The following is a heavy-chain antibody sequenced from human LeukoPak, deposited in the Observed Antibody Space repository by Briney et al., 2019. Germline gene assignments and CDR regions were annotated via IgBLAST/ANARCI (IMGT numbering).Heavy chain of an antibody. CDR3: ARGDVLRFLEWSPYSGDYYYYMDV. CDR2: IIPIFGTA. V-gene: IGHV1-69*05. J-gene: IGHJ6*03. D-gene: IGHD3-3*01. Sequence: SVKVSCKASGGTFSSYAISWVRRAPGQGLEWMGRIIPIFGTANYAQKFQSRVTITTDESTSTAYMELSSLRSEDTAVYYCARGDVLRFLEWSPYSGDYYYYMDVWGKGTTVTVSS. CDR1: GGTFSSYA.